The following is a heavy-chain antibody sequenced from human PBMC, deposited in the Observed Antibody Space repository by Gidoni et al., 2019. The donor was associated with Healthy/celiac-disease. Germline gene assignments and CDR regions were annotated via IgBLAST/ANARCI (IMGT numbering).Heavy chain of an antibody. V-gene: IGHV3-23*01. CDR2: ISGSGGST. D-gene: IGHD6-19*01. J-gene: IGHJ4*02. CDR1: GFTFSSYA. CDR3: AKDLALEQWLEFPDGFDY. Sequence: EVQLLESGGGLVQPGGSLRLSCAASGFTFSSYAMSWVRQAPGKGLEWVSAISGSGGSTYYADSVKGRFTISRDNSKNTLYLKMNSLRAEDTAVYYCAKDLALEQWLEFPDGFDYWGQGTLVTVSS.